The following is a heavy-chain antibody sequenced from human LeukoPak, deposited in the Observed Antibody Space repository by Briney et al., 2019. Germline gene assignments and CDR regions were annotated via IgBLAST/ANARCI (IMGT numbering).Heavy chain of an antibody. J-gene: IGHJ4*02. CDR1: GYTFTSYA. CDR3: ARDGYSSGSPYYFDY. Sequence: ASVKVSCKASGYTFTSYAMNWARQAPGQGLEWMGWINTNTGNPTYAQGFTGRFVFSLDTSVSTAYLQISSLKAEDTAVYYCARDGYSSGSPYYFDYWGQGTLVTVSS. V-gene: IGHV7-4-1*02. CDR2: INTNTGNP. D-gene: IGHD6-19*01.